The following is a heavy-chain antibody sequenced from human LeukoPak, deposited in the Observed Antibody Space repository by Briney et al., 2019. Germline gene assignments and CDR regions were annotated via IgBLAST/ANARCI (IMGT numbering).Heavy chain of an antibody. D-gene: IGHD3-22*01. V-gene: IGHV4-39*01. CDR2: IYYSGRT. CDR3: ARPGYYDNSGFNFDY. Sequence: PSETLSLTCTVPGGSISSSSYYWGWIRQPPGKGLEWIGSIYYSGRTYYNPSLKSRVTISVDTPKNQFSLKLSSVTAADTAVYYCARPGYYDNSGFNFDYWGQGTLVTVSS. J-gene: IGHJ4*02. CDR1: GGSISSSSYY.